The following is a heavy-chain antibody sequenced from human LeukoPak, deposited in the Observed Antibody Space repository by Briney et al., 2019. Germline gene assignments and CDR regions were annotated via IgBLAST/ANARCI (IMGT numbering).Heavy chain of an antibody. CDR3: ARGTFDSSGKNAFDI. V-gene: IGHV4-4*07. CDR1: GGSISSYY. D-gene: IGHD3-22*01. J-gene: IGHJ3*02. Sequence: SETLSLTCTVSGGSISSYYWNWIRQPAGKGLEWIGRIYTSGSTIYYPSLKSRVTMSVDTSKNQFSLKLNSVTAADTAVYYCARGTFDSSGKNAFDIWGQGTMVTVSS. CDR2: IYTSGST.